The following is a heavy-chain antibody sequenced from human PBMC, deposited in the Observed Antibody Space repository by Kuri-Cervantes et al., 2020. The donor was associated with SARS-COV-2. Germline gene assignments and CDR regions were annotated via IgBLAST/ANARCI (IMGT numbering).Heavy chain of an antibody. CDR1: GFTFNNYW. Sequence: GGSLRLSCAASGFTFNNYWMHWVRQAPGKGLEWVSAISGSGGSTYYADSVKGRFTISRDNSKNTLYLQMNSLRAEDTAVYYCAKRRSYCSGGSCSFGAFDIWGQGTMVTVSS. CDR3: AKRRSYCSGGSCSFGAFDI. V-gene: IGHV3-23*01. CDR2: ISGSGGST. J-gene: IGHJ3*02. D-gene: IGHD2-15*01.